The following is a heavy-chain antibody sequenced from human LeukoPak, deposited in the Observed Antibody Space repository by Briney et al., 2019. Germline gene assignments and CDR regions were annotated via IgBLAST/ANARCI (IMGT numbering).Heavy chain of an antibody. D-gene: IGHD2-21*02. J-gene: IGHJ4*02. V-gene: IGHV4-59*01. Sequence: TSETLSLTCTVSGGSISTYYWSWIRQPPGKGLEWIGNIYSTGSTNYNTSLKSRVTISVDTSKNQFSLKLSSVTAADTAVYYCARGAGRCGGDCYYSDYWGQGTLVTVSS. CDR1: GGSISTYY. CDR3: ARGAGRCGGDCYYSDY. CDR2: IYSTGST.